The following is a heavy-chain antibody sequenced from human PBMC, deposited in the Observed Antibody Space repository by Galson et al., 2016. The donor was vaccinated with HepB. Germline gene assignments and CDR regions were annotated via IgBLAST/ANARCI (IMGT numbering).Heavy chain of an antibody. J-gene: IGHJ6*02. CDR2: ISGIDDTT. CDR3: AKDLGSTSGFYYSTMDV. V-gene: IGHV3-23*01. D-gene: IGHD6-13*01. Sequence: SLRLSCAASGFTFSRYAMSWVRRAPGTGLEWVSVISGIDDTTYYADSVRGRFTISRDNSKNTLFLQMNSLRVEDTAVYFCAKDLGSTSGFYYSTMDVWGQGTTVTVSS. CDR1: GFTFSRYA.